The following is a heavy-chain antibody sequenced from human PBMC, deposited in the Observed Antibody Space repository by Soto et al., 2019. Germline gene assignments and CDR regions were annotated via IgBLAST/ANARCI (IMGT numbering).Heavy chain of an antibody. CDR2: IMPIFPTP. D-gene: IGHD1-1*01. V-gene: IGHV1-69*12. CDR1: GGTFRNSA. CDR3: ARDNDRPQLGGNYYYILDV. Sequence: QVQLEQSGAEVKKPGSSVKVSCKASGGTFRNSAISWVRQAPGQGLEWMGGIMPIFPTPDYAQKFQGRVTITAHESTSTAYMELSGLRSDDTAVYFCARDNDRPQLGGNYYYILDVWGHGTTVTVSS. J-gene: IGHJ6*02.